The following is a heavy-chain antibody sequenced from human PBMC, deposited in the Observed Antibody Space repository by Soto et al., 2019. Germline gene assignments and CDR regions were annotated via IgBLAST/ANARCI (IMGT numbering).Heavy chain of an antibody. Sequence: PGGSLRLSCAASGFTFSSNSMSWVRQAPGKGLEWVSSISSGGGGIYYADSLKGRFTISRDNAKNSLYLQMNSLRAEDTAVYYCARRYCTNGVCPFDSWGQGTLVTVSS. CDR1: GFTFSSNS. CDR2: ISSGGGGI. CDR3: ARRYCTNGVCPFDS. D-gene: IGHD2-8*01. V-gene: IGHV3-21*04. J-gene: IGHJ4*02.